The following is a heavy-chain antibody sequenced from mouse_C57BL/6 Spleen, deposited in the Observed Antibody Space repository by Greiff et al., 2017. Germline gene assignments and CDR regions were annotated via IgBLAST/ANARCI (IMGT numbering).Heavy chain of an antibody. CDR1: GYTFTDYE. CDR2: IDPETGCT. CDR3: TRSLMDY. V-gene: IGHV1-15*01. Sequence: QVQLQQSGAELVRPGASVTLSCKASGYTFTDYEMHWVKQTPVHGLEWIGAIDPETGCTAYNQKFKGTAILPADKSSSTAYMELRSLTSGVSAVYYCTRSLMDYWGQGTSVTVAS. J-gene: IGHJ4*01.